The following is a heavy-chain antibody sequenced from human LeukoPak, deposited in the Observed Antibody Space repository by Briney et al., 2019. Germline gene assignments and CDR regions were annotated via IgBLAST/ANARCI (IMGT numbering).Heavy chain of an antibody. CDR2: IIPILGIA. V-gene: IGHV1-69*04. CDR3: ARAGLDSSSRSAGEFDY. CDR1: GGTFSSYA. Sequence: SVKVSCKASGGTFSSYAISWVRQAPGQGLEWMGRIIPILGIANYAQKFQGRVTITADKSTSTAYMELSSLRSEDTAVYYCARAGLDSSSRSAGEFDYWGQGTLVTVSS. J-gene: IGHJ4*02. D-gene: IGHD6-6*01.